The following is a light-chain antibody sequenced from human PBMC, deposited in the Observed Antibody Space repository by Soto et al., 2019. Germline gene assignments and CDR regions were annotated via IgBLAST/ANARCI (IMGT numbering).Light chain of an antibody. J-gene: IGKJ1*01. V-gene: IGKV1-39*01. CDR1: QSISRH. Sequence: DIQMTQSPSSLSASVGDRVTITCRASQSISRHLTWFQQKPGKAPKLLIYAASTLQSGVPSRFSGSGSGTDFTLTISSLQPVDFATYYCQQSYSTPWKFGQGTKVEIK. CDR2: AAS. CDR3: QQSYSTPWK.